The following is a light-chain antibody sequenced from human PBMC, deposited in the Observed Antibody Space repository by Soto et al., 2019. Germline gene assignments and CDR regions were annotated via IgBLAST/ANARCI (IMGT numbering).Light chain of an antibody. CDR1: QSVNNY. V-gene: IGKV3-11*01. CDR2: DAS. CDR3: QQYNNWPRT. Sequence: EIVLTQSPATLSLSPGERATLSCRASQSVNNYLAWYQQRPGQAPRLLIYDASNRATGIPARFSGSGSGTDFTLTIGSLQSEDFAVYYCQQYNNWPRTFGQGTKVDIK. J-gene: IGKJ1*01.